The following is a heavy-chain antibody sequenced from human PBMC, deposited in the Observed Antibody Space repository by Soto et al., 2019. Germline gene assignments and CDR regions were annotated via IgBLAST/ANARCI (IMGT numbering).Heavy chain of an antibody. D-gene: IGHD1-26*01. CDR3: AKEGGLSGSYYISSSYSFDS. Sequence: QVQLVESGGGVVQPGRSLRLSCVASGFTFSSYGMHWVRQAPGKGLEWVAIISYDGSNTYYADSVKGRFTISRDTSKNTLYLQMNSLGAEDTSVSYCAKEGGLSGSYYISSSYSFDSWGQGTLVTVSS. V-gene: IGHV3-30*18. CDR1: GFTFSSYG. J-gene: IGHJ4*02. CDR2: ISYDGSNT.